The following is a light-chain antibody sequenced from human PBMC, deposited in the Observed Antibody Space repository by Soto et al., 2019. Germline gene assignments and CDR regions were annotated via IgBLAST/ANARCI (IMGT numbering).Light chain of an antibody. V-gene: IGKV3-15*01. CDR3: QQYDNSPGYT. CDR1: QSVSTN. J-gene: IGKJ2*01. Sequence: EIVMTQSPVTLSVSPGERATLSCRASQSVSTNLAWYQQKPGQAPRLLIYGASIRATGIPARFSGSGSGTEFTLTISSLQSEDFAVYYCQQYDNSPGYTFGQGTKLEIK. CDR2: GAS.